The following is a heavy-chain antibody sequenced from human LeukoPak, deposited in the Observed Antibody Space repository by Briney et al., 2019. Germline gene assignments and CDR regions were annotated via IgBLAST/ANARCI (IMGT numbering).Heavy chain of an antibody. D-gene: IGHD6-13*01. J-gene: IGHJ4*02. CDR3: ATEQLAAAGTVLDY. CDR1: GFTFSSYS. Sequence: GGSLRLSCAASGFTFSSYSMDWVRQAPGKGLEWVSSISSTSSYIYYADSLKGRFTISRDTAQNSLYLQMNSLRAEDTAVYYCATEQLAAAGTVLDYWGQGTLVTVSS. CDR2: ISSTSSYI. V-gene: IGHV3-21*01.